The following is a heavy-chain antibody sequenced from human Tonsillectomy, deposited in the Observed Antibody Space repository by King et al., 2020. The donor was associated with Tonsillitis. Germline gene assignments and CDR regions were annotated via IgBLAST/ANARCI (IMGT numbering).Heavy chain of an antibody. Sequence: LQLQESGPGLVKPSETLSLTCTVSGGSISSSSYYWGWIRQPPGKGLEWIGSISYSGSTYYNPSLKSRITISVDTSKNQFSLNLSSVTAADSAVYYCANQFYDSWSGYYFDAFHIWGQGTMVTVSS. CDR3: ANQFYDSWSGYYFDAFHI. CDR1: GGSISSSSYY. J-gene: IGHJ3*02. D-gene: IGHD3-3*01. V-gene: IGHV4-39*01. CDR2: ISYSGST.